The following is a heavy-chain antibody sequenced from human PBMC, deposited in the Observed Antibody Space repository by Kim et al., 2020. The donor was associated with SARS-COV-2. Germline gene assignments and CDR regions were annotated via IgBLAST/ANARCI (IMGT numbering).Heavy chain of an antibody. D-gene: IGHD3-10*01. CDR2: ISSSSSYI. J-gene: IGHJ5*02. V-gene: IGHV3-21*01. Sequence: GGSLRLSCAASGFTFSSYSMNWVRQAPGKGLEWVSSISSSSSYIYYADSVKGRFTISRDNAKNSLYLQMNSLRAEDTAVYYCASDFTMVRGVINNNWFDPWGQGTLVTVSS. CDR1: GFTFSSYS. CDR3: ASDFTMVRGVINNNWFDP.